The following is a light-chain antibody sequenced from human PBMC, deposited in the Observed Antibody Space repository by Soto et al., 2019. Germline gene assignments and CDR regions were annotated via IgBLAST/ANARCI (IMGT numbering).Light chain of an antibody. CDR2: DAS. Sequence: EIVLTQSPGTLSLSPGDRATLSCRASQSVSIYLAWYQQKPGQAPRLLIYDASTWGTDVPPRFTGSGSGTEFTLTISGLQSEDFAVYYCQQYNSWPITFGQGTRL. CDR1: QSVSIY. J-gene: IGKJ5*01. CDR3: QQYNSWPIT. V-gene: IGKV3D-15*01.